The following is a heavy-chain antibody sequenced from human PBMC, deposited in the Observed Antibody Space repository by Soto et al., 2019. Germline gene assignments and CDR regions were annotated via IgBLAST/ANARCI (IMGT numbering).Heavy chain of an antibody. CDR3: ARQDIVVVPAAMPDYYYYYYMDV. J-gene: IGHJ6*03. CDR1: GYSFTSYW. Sequence: GESLKISCKGSGYSFTSYWIGWVRQMPGKGLEWMGIIYPGDSDTRYSPSFQGQVTISADKSISTAYLQWSSLKASDTAMYYCARQDIVVVPAAMPDYYYYYYMDVWGKGTTVTVSS. CDR2: IYPGDSDT. D-gene: IGHD2-2*01. V-gene: IGHV5-51*01.